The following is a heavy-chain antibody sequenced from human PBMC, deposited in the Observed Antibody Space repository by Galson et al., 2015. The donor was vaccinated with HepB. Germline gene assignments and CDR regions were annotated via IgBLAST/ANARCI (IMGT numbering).Heavy chain of an antibody. J-gene: IGHJ4*02. CDR1: GFTFRSYS. CDR2: ISSGSTYV. V-gene: IGHV3-21*01. D-gene: IGHD6-13*01. CDR3: ARGEAYSNSWYSDFDY. Sequence: SLRLSCAASGFTFRSYSMNWVRQAPGKGLEWVSSISSGSTYVSYADSVKGRFTISRDNSKNSLCLQMNSLRAEDTAVYYCARGEAYSNSWYSDFDYWGQGTLVTVSS.